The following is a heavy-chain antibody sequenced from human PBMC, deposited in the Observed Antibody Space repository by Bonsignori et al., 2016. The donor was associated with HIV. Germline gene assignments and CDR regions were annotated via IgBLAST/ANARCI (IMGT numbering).Heavy chain of an antibody. V-gene: IGHV1-2*02. J-gene: IGHJ6*03. CDR3: ARERFARNYYDTSNPGYMDV. Sequence: WVRQAPGQGLEWMGWINPNSGGTKYTQKFQGRVTMTRDTSISTAYMELSRLRSDDTAVYYCARERFARNYYDTSNPGYMDVWGKGTTVTVSS. CDR2: INPNSGGT. D-gene: IGHD3-22*01.